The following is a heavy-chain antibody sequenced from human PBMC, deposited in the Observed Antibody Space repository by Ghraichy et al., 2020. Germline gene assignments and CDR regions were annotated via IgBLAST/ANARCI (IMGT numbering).Heavy chain of an antibody. Sequence: GGSLRLSCAVSGFTFSDFAMSWVRQSPGKGLEWVSGIDYSGEKTFYTDSVKGRFTVSRDNSKNTLSLQMNSLRAEDTGIYYCAKDSHLRITMTIVVPSFHYWGLGTLVTVSS. CDR2: IDYSGEKT. CDR3: AKDSHLRITMTIVVPSFHY. J-gene: IGHJ4*02. CDR1: GFTFSDFA. D-gene: IGHD3-22*01. V-gene: IGHV3-23*01.